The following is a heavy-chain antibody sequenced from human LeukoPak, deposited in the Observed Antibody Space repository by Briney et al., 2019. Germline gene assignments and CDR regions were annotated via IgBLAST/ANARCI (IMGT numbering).Heavy chain of an antibody. CDR1: GFTFSGSA. J-gene: IGHJ6*02. V-gene: IGHV3-73*01. Sequence: GGSLKLSCAASGFTFSGSAMHWVRQASGKGLEWVGRIRSKANSYATAYAASVKGRFTISRDDSKNTAYLQMNSLKTEDTAVYYCTFMGSGSYYRIYYYYGMDVWGQGTTVTVSS. D-gene: IGHD3-10*01. CDR3: TFMGSGSYYRIYYYYGMDV. CDR2: IRSKANSYAT.